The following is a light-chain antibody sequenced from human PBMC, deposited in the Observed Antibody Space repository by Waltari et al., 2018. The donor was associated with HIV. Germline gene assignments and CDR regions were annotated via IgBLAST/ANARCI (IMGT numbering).Light chain of an antibody. CDR1: SSDVGGFNY. V-gene: IGLV2-14*01. J-gene: IGLJ2*01. CDR2: EVS. CDR3: CSYASSTTLDV. Sequence: QSALTQPASVSGSPGQSITISCTGPSSDVGGFNYVSWYQQHPGKAPKLLIYEVSNRPSGISNRFSGSKSGNTASLTISGLQAEDEADYYCCSYASSTTLDVFGGGTKLTVL.